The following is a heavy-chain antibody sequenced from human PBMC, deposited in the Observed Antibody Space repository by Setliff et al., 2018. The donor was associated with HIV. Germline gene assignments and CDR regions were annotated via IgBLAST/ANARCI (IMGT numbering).Heavy chain of an antibody. CDR2: IKQDGSEK. V-gene: IGHV3-7*03. D-gene: IGHD3-22*01. CDR3: ARTYYYDASGYYRPFDI. J-gene: IGHJ3*02. Sequence: PGGSLRLSCAASGLTFSNYWMHWVRQAPGKGLEWVANIKQDGSEKNYVDFVKGRFTISRDNAKNSLYLQMNSLRAEDTAVYYCARTYYYDASGYYRPFDIWGQGTMVTVSS. CDR1: GLTFSNYW.